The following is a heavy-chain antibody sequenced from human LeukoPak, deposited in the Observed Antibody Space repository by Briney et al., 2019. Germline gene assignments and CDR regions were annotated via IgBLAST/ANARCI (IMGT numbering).Heavy chain of an antibody. CDR1: GYTFTSYG. CDR2: INPNSGGT. J-gene: IGHJ4*02. V-gene: IGHV1-2*02. CDR3: ATMPYSGYDYTVFY. Sequence: GASVKVSCKASGYTFTSYGISWVRQAPGQGREGMGWINPNSGGTNYAQKFQGRVTMTRDTSISTAYMELSRLRSDDTAVYYCATMPYSGYDYTVFYWGQGTLVTVSS. D-gene: IGHD5-12*01.